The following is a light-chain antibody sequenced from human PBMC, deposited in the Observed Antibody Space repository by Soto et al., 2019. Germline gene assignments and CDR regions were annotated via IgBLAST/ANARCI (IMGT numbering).Light chain of an antibody. CDR1: QSVSSDF. CDR2: GVS. Sequence: EIVLTQSPGTLSMSSGERATLSCRASQSVSSDFLAWYHQKPGQAPRLLIYGVSKRATGIPERFSGSGFGQDFTLTPSRQEPAEFPVYYCQPYGTSHTFGG. V-gene: IGKV3-20*01. J-gene: IGKJ4*01. CDR3: QPYGTSHT.